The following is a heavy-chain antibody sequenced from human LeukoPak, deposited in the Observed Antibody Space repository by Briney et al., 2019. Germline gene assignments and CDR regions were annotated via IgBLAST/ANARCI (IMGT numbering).Heavy chain of an antibody. J-gene: IGHJ5*02. D-gene: IGHD1/OR15-1a*01. CDR2: IIAGNGNT. CDR1: GYTFTGYY. Sequence: ASVKVSCKASGYTFTGYYMHWVRQAPGQRLEWMGWIIAGNGNTKYSQTFQGRVTITRDTSASTAYMELSSLRSEDTAVYYCAGHLTGTYWFDPWGQGTLVTVSA. CDR3: AGHLTGTYWFDP. V-gene: IGHV1-3*01.